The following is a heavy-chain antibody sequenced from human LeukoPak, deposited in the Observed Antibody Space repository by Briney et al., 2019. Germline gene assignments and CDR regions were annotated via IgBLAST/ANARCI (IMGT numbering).Heavy chain of an antibody. Sequence: GASVKVSCKASGYTFTSYGISWVRQAPGQGLEWMGWISAYNGNTNYAQKLQGRVTMTTDTSTSTTYMELRSLRSDDTAVYYCARIFKCSGGSCYPTGFDYWGQGTLVTVSS. CDR1: GYTFTSYG. CDR3: ARIFKCSGGSCYPTGFDY. CDR2: ISAYNGNT. D-gene: IGHD2-15*01. V-gene: IGHV1-18*01. J-gene: IGHJ4*02.